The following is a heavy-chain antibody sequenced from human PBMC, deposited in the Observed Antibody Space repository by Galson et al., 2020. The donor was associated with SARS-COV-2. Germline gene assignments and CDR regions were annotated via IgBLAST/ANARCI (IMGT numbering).Heavy chain of an antibody. V-gene: IGHV5-51*01. CDR2: IQPGDSDT. CDR3: ARRPSEVAGADVFDI. D-gene: IGHD6-19*01. CDR1: GYSFTNYW. J-gene: IGHJ3*02. Sequence: GESLKISCKGSGYSFTNYWIGWVRQMPGKGLEWMGIIQPGDSDTRYSPSFQGQVTISADKSINIPYLQWSSLKTSDTAMYFCARRPSEVAGADVFDIWGQGTMVTVSS.